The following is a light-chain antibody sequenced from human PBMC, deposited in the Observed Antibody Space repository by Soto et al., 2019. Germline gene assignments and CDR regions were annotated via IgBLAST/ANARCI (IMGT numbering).Light chain of an antibody. V-gene: IGLV4-69*01. CDR2: LNSNGSH. Sequence: QPVLTQSPSASASLGASVKLTCTLSSGHSNYAIAWLQQQPEKGPRYLMKLNSNGSHSKGDGIPDRFSGSSSGAERYLTFSSLQSEDEADYCCQTWGTGPWVFGGGTKLTVL. J-gene: IGLJ3*02. CDR1: SGHSNYA. CDR3: QTWGTGPWV.